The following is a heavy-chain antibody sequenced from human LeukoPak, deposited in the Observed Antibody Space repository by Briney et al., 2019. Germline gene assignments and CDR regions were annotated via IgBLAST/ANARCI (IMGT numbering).Heavy chain of an antibody. D-gene: IGHD4-17*01. CDR1: GGTFSSYA. CDR3: ARGHKIKLAYGDYAADY. Sequence: ASVKVSCRASGGTFSSYAISWVRQAPGQGLEWMGGTIPIFGTANYAQKFQGRVTITADESTSTAYMELSSLRSEDTAVYYCARGHKIKLAYGDYAADYWGQGTLVTVSS. V-gene: IGHV1-69*13. CDR2: TIPIFGTA. J-gene: IGHJ4*02.